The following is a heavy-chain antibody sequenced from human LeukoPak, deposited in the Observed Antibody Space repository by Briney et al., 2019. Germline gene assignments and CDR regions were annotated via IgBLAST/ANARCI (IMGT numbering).Heavy chain of an antibody. V-gene: IGHV4-61*02. J-gene: IGHJ3*02. CDR1: GGSISSGSYY. Sequence: PSETLSLTCTVSGGSISSGSYYWSWIRQPAGKGLEWIGRIYTSGSTNYNPSLKSRVTMSVDTSKNQFSLKLSSVTAADTAVYYCARFLAVSAFDIWGQGTMVTVSS. D-gene: IGHD6-19*01. CDR2: IYTSGST. CDR3: ARFLAVSAFDI.